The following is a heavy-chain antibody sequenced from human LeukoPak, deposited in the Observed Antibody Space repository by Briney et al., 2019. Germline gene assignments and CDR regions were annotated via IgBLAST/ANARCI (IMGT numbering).Heavy chain of an antibody. J-gene: IGHJ4*02. CDR3: ARWDGDYRRLDY. D-gene: IGHD4-17*01. CDR1: GGTFISYA. Sequence: GASVKVSFKASGGTFISYAISWVRQAPGQGLEWMGRIIPIFGIANYAQKFQGRVTITADKSTSTAYMELSSLRSEDTAVYYCARWDGDYRRLDYWGQGTLVTVSS. V-gene: IGHV1-69*17. CDR2: IIPIFGIA.